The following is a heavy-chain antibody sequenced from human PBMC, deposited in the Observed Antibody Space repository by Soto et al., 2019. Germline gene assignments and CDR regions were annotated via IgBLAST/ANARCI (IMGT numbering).Heavy chain of an antibody. CDR1: GFTFSAST. CDR3: ARPLYCSGGSCFSMGYFYYYLDV. Sequence: GGSLRLSCAASGFTFSASTMTLVRQAPGKGLEWVSSIGSTSTNIYYADSVKGRFTISRDNAKNSLYLQMNSLRGEDTAVYYCARPLYCSGGSCFSMGYFYYYLDVWGKGTTVTVSS. J-gene: IGHJ6*03. V-gene: IGHV3-21*01. CDR2: IGSTSTNI. D-gene: IGHD2-15*01.